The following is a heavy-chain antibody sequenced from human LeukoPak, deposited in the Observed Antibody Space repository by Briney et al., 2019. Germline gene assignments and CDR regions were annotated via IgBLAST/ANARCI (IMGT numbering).Heavy chain of an antibody. V-gene: IGHV3-23*01. Sequence: PGGSLRLSCAASGFTFSSYAMSWVRQAPGKGLEWVSSISGSGGGTYYADSVKGRFTISRDNSKNTLYLQMNSLRAEDTAVYYCAKYLLEQLVLSHYCDYWGQGALVTVSS. CDR3: AKYLLEQLVLSHYCDY. D-gene: IGHD6-13*01. J-gene: IGHJ4*02. CDR2: ISGSGGGT. CDR1: GFTFSSYA.